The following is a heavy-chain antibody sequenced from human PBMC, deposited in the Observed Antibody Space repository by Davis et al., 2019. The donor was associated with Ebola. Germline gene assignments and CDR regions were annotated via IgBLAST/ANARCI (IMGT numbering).Heavy chain of an antibody. CDR3: ARGVGPARPVFAS. Sequence: PSETLSLTCAVSGGSFSPYYWSWFRQSPGKGLEWIGEMNHSGSTTYNPSLKRRASISIDTSKKHFLLNLNSVTAADTAVYYCARGVGPARPVFASWGQGTLVTVSS. CDR2: MNHSGST. CDR1: GGSFSPYY. J-gene: IGHJ4*02. D-gene: IGHD2-2*01. V-gene: IGHV4-34*01.